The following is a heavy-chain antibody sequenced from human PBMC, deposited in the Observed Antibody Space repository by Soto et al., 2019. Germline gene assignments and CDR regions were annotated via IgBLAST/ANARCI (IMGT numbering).Heavy chain of an antibody. J-gene: IGHJ4*02. V-gene: IGHV1-3*05. CDR3: ARVSGWYVLDY. CDR2: INAGNGNT. D-gene: IGHD6-19*01. Sequence: QVPLVQSGAEEKKPGASVKVSRKASGYTFTSYAMHWVRQAPGQRLEWMGWINAGNGNTKYSQKFQGRVTITRDTSASTAYMELSSLRSEDTAVYYCARVSGWYVLDYWGQGTLVTVSS. CDR1: GYTFTSYA.